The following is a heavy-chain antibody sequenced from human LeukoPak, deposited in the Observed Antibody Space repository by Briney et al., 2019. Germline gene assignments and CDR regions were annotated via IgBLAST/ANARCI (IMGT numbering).Heavy chain of an antibody. Sequence: SETLSLTCTVSGGSISSYYWSWIRQPPGKGLEWIGYIYYSGSTNYNPSLKSRVTISVDTSKNQFSLKLSSVTAADTAVYYCARQVDYGDYFDYWGQGTLVTVSS. J-gene: IGHJ4*02. V-gene: IGHV4-59*01. CDR1: GGSISSYY. CDR2: IYYSGST. CDR3: ARQVDYGDYFDY. D-gene: IGHD4-17*01.